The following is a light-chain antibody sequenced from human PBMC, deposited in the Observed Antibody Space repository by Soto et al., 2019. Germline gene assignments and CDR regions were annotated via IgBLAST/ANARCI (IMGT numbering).Light chain of an antibody. J-gene: IGKJ4*01. Sequence: IVMTQSPATLSVSPGEGVTLSCRASQSVRSHLAWYQQKPGQPPRLLIYGASTRATGIPARFSGSGFGTEFTLTISSLQSEDFAVYYCQQYGSSLFTFGGGTKVDIK. CDR1: QSVRSH. CDR3: QQYGSSLFT. CDR2: GAS. V-gene: IGKV3-15*01.